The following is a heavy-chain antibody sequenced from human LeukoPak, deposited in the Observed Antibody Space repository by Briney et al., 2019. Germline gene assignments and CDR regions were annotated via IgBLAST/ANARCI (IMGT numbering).Heavy chain of an antibody. CDR1: GFTFSSYG. D-gene: IGHD3-22*01. Sequence: PGGSLRLSCAASGFTFSSYGMSWVRQAPGKGLEWVSGIRGNADTTYYADSMKGRFSIFRDNSKNMLYLQMNSLRVEDTAVCYCAKGHADSSGYYYFDSWGQGTLVTVPS. J-gene: IGHJ4*02. CDR3: AKGHADSSGYYYFDS. V-gene: IGHV3-23*01. CDR2: IRGNADTT.